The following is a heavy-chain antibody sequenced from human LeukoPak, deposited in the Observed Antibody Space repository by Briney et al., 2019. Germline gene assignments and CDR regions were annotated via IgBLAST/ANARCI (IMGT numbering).Heavy chain of an antibody. Sequence: PGGSLRLSCAASGFPFSYYYMSWIRQPPGRGLAWVSYISSSGSTIHYEDAAKGRFNISRDNAKSSLYLQMNSLRAEDTAVHYCARDVEAGDFWGGTANDYWGQGTLVTVSS. CDR2: ISSSGSTI. D-gene: IGHD3-3*01. J-gene: IGHJ4*02. CDR1: GFPFSYYY. CDR3: ARDVEAGDFWGGTANDY. V-gene: IGHV3-11*04.